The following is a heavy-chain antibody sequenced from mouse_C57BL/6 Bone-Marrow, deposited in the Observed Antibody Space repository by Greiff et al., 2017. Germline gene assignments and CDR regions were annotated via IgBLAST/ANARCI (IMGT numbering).Heavy chain of an antibody. CDR3: ARHDPSAY. J-gene: IGHJ3*01. CDR1: GYTFTSYG. V-gene: IGHV1-81*01. Sequence: VQRVESGAELARPGASVKLSCKASGYTFTSYGISWVKQRTGQGLEWIGEIYPRSGNTYYNEKFKGKATLTADKSSSTAYMELRSLTSEDTAVYFCARHDPSAYWGQGTLVTVSA. D-gene: IGHD2-10*02. CDR2: IYPRSGNT.